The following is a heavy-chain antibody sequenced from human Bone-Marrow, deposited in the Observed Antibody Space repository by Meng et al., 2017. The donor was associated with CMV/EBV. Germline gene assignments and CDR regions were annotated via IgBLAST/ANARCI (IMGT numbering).Heavy chain of an antibody. V-gene: IGHV5-51*01. D-gene: IGHD3-22*01. Sequence: KVSCKGSGYSFTSYWIGWVRQMPGKGLEWMGIIYPGDSDTRYSPSFQGQVTISADKSISTAYLQWSSLKASDTAMYYCARREGNYYDTSVFDIWGQGTMVTVSS. CDR2: IYPGDSDT. CDR1: GYSFTSYW. CDR3: ARREGNYYDTSVFDI. J-gene: IGHJ3*02.